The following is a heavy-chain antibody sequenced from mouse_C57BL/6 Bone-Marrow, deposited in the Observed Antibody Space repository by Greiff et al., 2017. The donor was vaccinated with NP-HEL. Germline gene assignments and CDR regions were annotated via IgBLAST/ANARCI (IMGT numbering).Heavy chain of an antibody. V-gene: IGHV1-72*01. CDR3: SRSDYYGSRGDYFDY. Sequence: QVQLQQPGAELVKPGASVKLSCKASGYTFTSYWMHWVKQRPGRGLEWIGRIDPNSGGTKYNEKFKSKATLTVDKPSSTAYMQLSSLTSEDSAVYSCSRSDYYGSRGDYFDYWGQGTTLTVSS. CDR1: GYTFTSYW. J-gene: IGHJ2*01. D-gene: IGHD1-1*01. CDR2: IDPNSGGT.